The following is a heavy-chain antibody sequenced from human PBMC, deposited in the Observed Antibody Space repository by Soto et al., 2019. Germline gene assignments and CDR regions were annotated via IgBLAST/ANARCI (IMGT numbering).Heavy chain of an antibody. J-gene: IGHJ6*03. Sequence: QVQLVQSGGEVKKPGASVKVSCKASGYTFNSHGISWVRQAPGQGPEWMGWISVHNGDTNYAQKLQGRVTVTTDTPPSTAYMELTSVISDDTAVYYCGRMLRGSNTDYSHYSNVLGKGTTVTVS. CDR1: GYTFNSHG. D-gene: IGHD3-10*01. V-gene: IGHV1-18*01. CDR2: ISVHNGDT. CDR3: GRMLRGSNTDYSHYSNV.